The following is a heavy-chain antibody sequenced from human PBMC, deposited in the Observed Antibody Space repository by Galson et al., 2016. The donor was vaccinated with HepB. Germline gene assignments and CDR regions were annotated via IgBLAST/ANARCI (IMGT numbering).Heavy chain of an antibody. Sequence: SVKVSCKASGSRITHYAFSWVRQAPSQGLEWMGTIIPILPSPNYAPNFEGRVTITADKSTNTVHMELSSLTSDDTAVYYCARGGCCSDGRCLPNWFDPWGPRTLVAVSS. J-gene: IGHJ5*02. D-gene: IGHD2-15*01. V-gene: IGHV1-69*06. CDR1: GSRITHYA. CDR3: ARGGCCSDGRCLPNWFDP. CDR2: IIPILPSP.